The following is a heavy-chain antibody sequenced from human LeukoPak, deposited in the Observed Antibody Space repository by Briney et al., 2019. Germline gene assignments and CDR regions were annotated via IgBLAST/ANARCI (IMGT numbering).Heavy chain of an antibody. CDR3: AREETVAYYFDY. CDR1: GYTFTSYY. Sequence: ASVKVSSKASGYTFTSYYMHWVRQAPGQGLEWMGIINPSGGSTSYAQKFQGRVTMTRDTSTSTVYMELSSLRSEDTAVYYCAREETVAYYFDYWGQGTLVTVSS. J-gene: IGHJ4*02. CDR2: INPSGGST. V-gene: IGHV1-46*01.